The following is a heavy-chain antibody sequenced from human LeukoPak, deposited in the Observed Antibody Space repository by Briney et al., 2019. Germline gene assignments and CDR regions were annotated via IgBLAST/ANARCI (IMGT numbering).Heavy chain of an antibody. CDR3: ARAERHRILTGYYPLDY. CDR2: ISSSSSTI. Sequence: PGGSLRLSCAASGFTFSSYSKNWVRQAPGKGLEWVSYISSSSSTIYYADSVKGRFTISRDNAKNSLYLQMNSLRDEDTAVYYCARAERHRILTGYYPLDYWGQGTLVTVSS. CDR1: GFTFSSYS. J-gene: IGHJ4*02. V-gene: IGHV3-48*02. D-gene: IGHD3-9*01.